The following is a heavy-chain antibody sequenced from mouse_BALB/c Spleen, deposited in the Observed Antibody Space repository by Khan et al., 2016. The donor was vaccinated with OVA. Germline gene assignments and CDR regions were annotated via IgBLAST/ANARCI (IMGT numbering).Heavy chain of an antibody. J-gene: IGHJ3*01. D-gene: IGHD3-3*01. V-gene: IGHV3-2*02. Sequence: QLEESGPGLGKPAQSLSLTYTATGYTITSDYAWNWIRQFPGNKLWWMGYISHSGSTSYTPSLKSRISITRDTSTNQCFLQLNSVTTEDTATXFCAGGRTYWGQGTLVTVSA. CDR1: GYTITSDYA. CDR2: ISHSGST. CDR3: AGGRTY.